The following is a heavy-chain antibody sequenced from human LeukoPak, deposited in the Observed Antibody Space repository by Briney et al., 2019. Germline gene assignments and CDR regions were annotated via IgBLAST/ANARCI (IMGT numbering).Heavy chain of an antibody. D-gene: IGHD4-17*01. Sequence: PGGSLRLSCAASGFTFSTYGMNWVRQVPGKGLEWVSVIYSGGSTYYADSVKGRFTISRDNSKNTLYLQMNSLRAEDTAVYYCAKTTVNWGQGTLVTVSS. CDR2: IYSGGST. V-gene: IGHV3-53*01. CDR1: GFTFSTYG. CDR3: AKTTVN. J-gene: IGHJ4*02.